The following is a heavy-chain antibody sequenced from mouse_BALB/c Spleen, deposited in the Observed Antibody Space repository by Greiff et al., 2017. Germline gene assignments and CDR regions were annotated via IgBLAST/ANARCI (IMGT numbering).Heavy chain of an antibody. V-gene: IGHV3-5*02. J-gene: IGHJ2*01. D-gene: IGHD4-1*01. CDR3: ARGGWDEGNFDY. Sequence: EVHLVESGPGLVKPSQTVSLTCTVTGFSITTGNYRWSWIRQFPGKKLEWIWYIYYSGTYTYNPSLTSRTTITSDTSKNHFFLVMNSMTAEDTATSDWARGGWDEGNFDYWGQGTTLTVSS. CDR2: IYYSGTY. CDR1: GFSITTGNYR.